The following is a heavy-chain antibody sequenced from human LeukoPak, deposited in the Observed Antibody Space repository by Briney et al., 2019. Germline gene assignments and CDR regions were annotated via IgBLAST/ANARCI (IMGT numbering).Heavy chain of an antibody. CDR1: GGSISSYY. CDR3: ARVRYSYGATFDY. V-gene: IGHV4-59*01. J-gene: IGHJ4*02. Sequence: SETLSLTCTVSGGSISSYYWSWIRQPPGKGLEWIGYIYYSGSTNYNPSLKSRVTISIDTSKNQFSLKLSSVTAADTAVYYCARVRYSYGATFDYWGQGTLVTVSS. D-gene: IGHD5-18*01. CDR2: IYYSGST.